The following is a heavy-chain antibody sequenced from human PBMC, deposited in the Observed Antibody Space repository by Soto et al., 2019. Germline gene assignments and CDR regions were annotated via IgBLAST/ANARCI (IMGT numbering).Heavy chain of an antibody. V-gene: IGHV3-23*01. Sequence: PGGSLRLSCAVSGLTVSSPYMSWVRQAPGKGLEWVSSISGSGGSTYYPDSVGGRFTISRDNSKKTLYLQMNSLRDDDTAVYYFAKGALEYCDGTWCPRNKFGCWGQGTLGTSSS. CDR1: GLTVSSPY. D-gene: IGHD2-21*01. J-gene: IGHJ4*02. CDR2: ISGSGGST. CDR3: AKGALEYCDGTWCPRNKFGC.